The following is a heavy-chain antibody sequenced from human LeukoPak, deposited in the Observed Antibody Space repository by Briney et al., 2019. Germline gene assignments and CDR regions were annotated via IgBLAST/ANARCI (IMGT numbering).Heavy chain of an antibody. CDR2: ISSSGSTI. CDR3: ARAAAASDSSTWGYYYYYYMDV. J-gene: IGHJ6*03. Sequence: PGGSLRLSCAASGITFSDYYMSWIRQAPGKGLEWVSYISSSGSTIYYADSVKGRFTVSRDNAKNSLYLQVNSLRAEDTAVYYCARAAAASDSSTWGYYYYYYMDVWGKGTTVIVSS. CDR1: GITFSDYY. V-gene: IGHV3-11*01. D-gene: IGHD6-13*01.